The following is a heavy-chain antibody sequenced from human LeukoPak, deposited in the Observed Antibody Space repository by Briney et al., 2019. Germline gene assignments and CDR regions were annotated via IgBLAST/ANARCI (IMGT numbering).Heavy chain of an antibody. CDR2: IYYSGST. J-gene: IGHJ4*02. V-gene: IGHV4-31*03. D-gene: IGHD3-22*01. CDR3: ARVPSSSGYYYVIDY. Sequence: PSETLSLTCTVSGGSISSGGYYWSWIRQHPGKGLEWIGYIYYSGSTYYNPSLKSRVTISVDTSKNQFPLKLSSVTAADTAVYYCARVPSSSGYYYVIDYWGQGTLVTVSS. CDR1: GGSISSGGYY.